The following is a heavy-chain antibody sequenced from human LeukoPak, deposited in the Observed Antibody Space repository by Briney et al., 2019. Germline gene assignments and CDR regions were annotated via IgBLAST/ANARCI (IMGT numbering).Heavy chain of an antibody. CDR2: INAGNGNT. Sequence: ASVKVSCKASGYTFTSYAMHWVRQAPGQRLEWMGWINAGNGNTKYSQKFQGRVTITRDTSASTAYMELSSLRSEDTAVYYCARGIAAAGDAFDIWGQGTMATVSS. V-gene: IGHV1-3*01. D-gene: IGHD6-13*01. CDR1: GYTFTSYA. J-gene: IGHJ3*02. CDR3: ARGIAAAGDAFDI.